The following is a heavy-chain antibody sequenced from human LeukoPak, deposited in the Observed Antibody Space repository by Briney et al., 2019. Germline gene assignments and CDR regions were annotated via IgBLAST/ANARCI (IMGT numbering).Heavy chain of an antibody. J-gene: IGHJ4*02. Sequence: GGSLRLSCAASGFTFSDHYMDWVRQAPGKGLEWVSAISGSGGRTYYADSVKGRFTISRDNSKNTLYLQMNSLRAEDTAVYYCAKHLHPLPYWGQGTLVTVSS. CDR2: ISGSGGRT. CDR3: AKHLHPLPY. V-gene: IGHV3-23*01. CDR1: GFTFSDHY.